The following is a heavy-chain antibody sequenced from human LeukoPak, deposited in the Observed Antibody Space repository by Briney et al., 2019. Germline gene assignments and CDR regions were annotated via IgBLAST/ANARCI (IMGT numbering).Heavy chain of an antibody. J-gene: IGHJ5*02. CDR2: ISSSSSTI. Sequence: GGSLRLSCAASGFTFSSYSMNWVRQAPGKGLEWVSYISSSSSTIYYADSVKGRFTISRDNAKNSLYLQMNSLRAEDTAVYYCARDRGPLVITMTLGSWGQGTLVTVSS. CDR3: ARDRGPLVITMTLGS. V-gene: IGHV3-48*01. CDR1: GFTFSSYS. D-gene: IGHD3-22*01.